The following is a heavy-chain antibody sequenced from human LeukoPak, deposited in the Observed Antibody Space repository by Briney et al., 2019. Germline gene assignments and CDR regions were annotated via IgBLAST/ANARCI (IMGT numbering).Heavy chain of an antibody. CDR2: IIPILGIA. J-gene: IGHJ6*02. CDR1: GGTFSSYA. V-gene: IGHV1-69*04. D-gene: IGHD2-21*02. CDR3: ARALAYCGGDCYFYYYYYGMDV. Sequence: ASVKVSCKASGGTFSSYAISWVRQAPGQGLEWMGRIIPILGIANYAQKFRGRVTITADKSTSTAYMELSSLRSEDTAVYYCARALAYCGGDCYFYYYYYGMDVWGQGTTVTVSS.